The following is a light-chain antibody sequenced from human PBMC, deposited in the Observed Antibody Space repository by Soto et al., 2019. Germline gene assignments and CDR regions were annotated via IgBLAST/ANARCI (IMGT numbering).Light chain of an antibody. V-gene: IGLV2-14*03. CDR1: ISDIGTYNY. J-gene: IGLJ1*01. Sequence: GTECGSRGQPNNLYCTGSISDIGTYNYVSWYQQHSGKAPRLIISDVSDRPSGVSNRFSGSKSGNSASLTISGLQPEDEAHYYCSSYTPTCLHYVFGTRTKATVL. CDR3: SSYTPTCLHYV. CDR2: DVS.